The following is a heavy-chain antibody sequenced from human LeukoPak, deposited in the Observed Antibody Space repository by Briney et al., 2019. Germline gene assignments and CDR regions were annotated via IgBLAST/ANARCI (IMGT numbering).Heavy chain of an antibody. CDR2: IYTSGST. Sequence: PSETLSLTCTVSGGSISSYYWSWIRQPAGKGLEWIGRIYTSGSTNYNPSLKSRVTMSVDTSKNQFSLKLSSVTAADTAVYYCARHGIDIPTYYFDYWGQGTLVTVSS. D-gene: IGHD2-21*01. V-gene: IGHV4-4*07. CDR1: GGSISSYY. CDR3: ARHGIDIPTYYFDY. J-gene: IGHJ4*02.